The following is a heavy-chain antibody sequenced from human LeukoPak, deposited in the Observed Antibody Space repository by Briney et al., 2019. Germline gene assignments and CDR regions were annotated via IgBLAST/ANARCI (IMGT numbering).Heavy chain of an antibody. V-gene: IGHV4-39*01. Sequence: SETLSLTCTVSGVSINSNSYYWGWIRQPPGKGLEWIGSIYYSGSTYYNPSLKSRVTISVDTSKNQFSLKLSSVTAADTAVYYCARASAGDYDYVWGSYRPPPPDYWGQGTLVTVSS. CDR2: IYYSGST. CDR3: ARASAGDYDYVWGSYRPPPPDY. D-gene: IGHD3-16*02. CDR1: GVSINSNSYY. J-gene: IGHJ4*02.